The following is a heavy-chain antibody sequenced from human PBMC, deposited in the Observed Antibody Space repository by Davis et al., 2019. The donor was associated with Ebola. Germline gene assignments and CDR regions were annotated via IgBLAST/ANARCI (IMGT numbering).Heavy chain of an antibody. CDR1: GFTFSSYD. D-gene: IGHD2-2*01. V-gene: IGHV3-13*01. J-gene: IGHJ6*02. CDR2: IGTAGDT. CDR3: ARGEYQLLLDYYYGMDV. Sequence: GGSLRPSCAASGFTFSSYDMHWVRQATGKGLEWVSAIGTAGDTYYPGSVKGRFTISRENAKNSLYLQMNILIAEDTAVYYCARGEYQLLLDYYYGMDVWGQGTTVTVSS.